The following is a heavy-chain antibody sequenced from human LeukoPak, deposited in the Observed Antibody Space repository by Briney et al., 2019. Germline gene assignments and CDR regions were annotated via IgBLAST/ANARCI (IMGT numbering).Heavy chain of an antibody. Sequence: GGSLRLSCVASGFTFKNYWMHWVRQVPGKGLVWVSRINGDGTSTTYADSVKGRFSISRDNAKNTVFLQMNSLRVEDTAVFYCVRGIVVIPGPGGVRDYWGQGTLVTVSS. CDR1: GFTFKNYW. D-gene: IGHD2-8*02. CDR3: VRGIVVIPGPGGVRDY. CDR2: INGDGTST. V-gene: IGHV3-74*01. J-gene: IGHJ4*02.